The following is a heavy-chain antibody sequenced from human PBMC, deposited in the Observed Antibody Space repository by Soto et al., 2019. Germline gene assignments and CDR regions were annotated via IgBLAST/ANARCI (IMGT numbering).Heavy chain of an antibody. V-gene: IGHV3-23*01. J-gene: IGHJ6*01. CDR3: AKSHLAHYYYDMDV. Sequence: PGGSLRRSCAASGFTFSSYAMSWVRQAPGKGLEWVSAISGSGGSTYYADSVKGRFTISRDNSKNTLYLQMNSLRAEDTAVYYCAKSHLAHYYYDMDVWGQGAMVTVSS. CDR1: GFTFSSYA. CDR2: ISGSGGST.